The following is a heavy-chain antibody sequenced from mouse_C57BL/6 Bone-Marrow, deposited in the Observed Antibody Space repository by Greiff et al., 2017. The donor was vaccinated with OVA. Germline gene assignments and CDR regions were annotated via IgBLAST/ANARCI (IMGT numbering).Heavy chain of an antibody. Sequence: EVQLQQSGPELVKPGASVKISCKASGYTFTDYYMNWVKQSHGKRLEWIGDINPNNGGTSYNQKFKGKATLTVDKSSSTAYMELRSLTSEDSAVYYCARQLRLRCAWFAYWGQGTLVTVSA. CDR3: ARQLRLRCAWFAY. J-gene: IGHJ3*01. CDR2: INPNNGGT. V-gene: IGHV1-26*01. CDR1: GYTFTDYY. D-gene: IGHD3-2*02.